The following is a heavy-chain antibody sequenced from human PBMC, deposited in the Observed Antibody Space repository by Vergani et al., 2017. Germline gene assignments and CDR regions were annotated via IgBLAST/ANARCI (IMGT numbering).Heavy chain of an antibody. V-gene: IGHV4-34*01. CDR3: AKDQNPYDTEVGCFDY. CDR1: GGSFSGYY. CDR2: INHSGST. Sequence: QVQLQQWGAGLLKPSETLSLTCAVYGGSFSGYYWSWIRQPPGKGLEWIGEINHSGSTNYNPSLKSRVTISVDTSKNQFSLKLSSVTAADTALYYCAKDQNPYDTEVGCFDYWGQGTLVTVSS. J-gene: IGHJ4*02. D-gene: IGHD3-9*01.